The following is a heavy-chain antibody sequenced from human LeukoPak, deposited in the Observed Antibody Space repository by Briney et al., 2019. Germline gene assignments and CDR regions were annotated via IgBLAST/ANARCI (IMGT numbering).Heavy chain of an antibody. Sequence: MSSETLSLTCAVYGGSFSGYYWSWIRQPPGKGLEWIGEINHSGSTNYNPSLKSRVTISVDTSKNQFSLKLSSVTAADTAVYYCATHYDFWSGWAFDIWGQGTMVTVSS. V-gene: IGHV4-34*01. CDR3: ATHYDFWSGWAFDI. D-gene: IGHD3-3*01. CDR1: GGSFSGYY. J-gene: IGHJ3*02. CDR2: INHSGST.